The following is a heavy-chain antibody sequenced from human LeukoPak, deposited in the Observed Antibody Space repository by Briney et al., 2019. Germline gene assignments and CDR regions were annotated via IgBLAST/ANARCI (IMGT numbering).Heavy chain of an antibody. J-gene: IGHJ6*03. CDR1: GGSISSYY. CDR2: IYTSGST. V-gene: IGHV4-4*07. Sequence: SETLSLTCTVSGGSISSYYWSWIRQPAGKGLEWIGRIYTSGSTNYNPSLKSRVTISVDKSKNRFSLKLSSVTAADTAVYYCARGDIVVVPAAKVSNYYYMDVWGKGTTVTVSS. CDR3: ARGDIVVVPAAKVSNYYYMDV. D-gene: IGHD2-2*01.